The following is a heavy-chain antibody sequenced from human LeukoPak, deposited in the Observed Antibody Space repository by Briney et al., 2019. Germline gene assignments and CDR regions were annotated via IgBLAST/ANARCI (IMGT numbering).Heavy chain of an antibody. V-gene: IGHV4-59*08. J-gene: IGHJ4*02. D-gene: IGHD2-2*02. Sequence: SETLSLTCTVSGGSISSYYWSWIRQPPGKGLEWIGYIYYSGSTNYNPSLKSRVTISVDTSKNQFSLKLSSVTAADTAVYCCARQPLGYCSSTSCYTGSFDYWGQGTLVTVSS. CDR2: IYYSGST. CDR1: GGSISSYY. CDR3: ARQPLGYCSSTSCYTGSFDY.